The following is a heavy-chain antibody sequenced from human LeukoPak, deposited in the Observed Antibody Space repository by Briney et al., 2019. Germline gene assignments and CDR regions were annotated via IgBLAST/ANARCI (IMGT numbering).Heavy chain of an antibody. CDR2: IYYSGST. V-gene: IGHV4-59*01. D-gene: IGHD4-17*01. CDR1: GGSISSYY. J-gene: IGHJ3*02. Sequence: SETLSLTCTVSGGSISSYYWSWIRQPPGKGLEWIGYIYYSGSTNYNPSLKSRVTISVDTSKNQFSLKLSSVTAADTAVYYCARDIGSATVTSDDAFDIWGQGTMVTVSS. CDR3: ARDIGSATVTSDDAFDI.